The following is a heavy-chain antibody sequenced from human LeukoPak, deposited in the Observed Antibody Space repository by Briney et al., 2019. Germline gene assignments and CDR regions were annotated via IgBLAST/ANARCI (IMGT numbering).Heavy chain of an antibody. J-gene: IGHJ5*02. CDR2: ISSSSSYI. CDR3: ARDSCSSTSCYRRGYNWFDP. V-gene: IGHV3-21*01. CDR1: GFTFSSYS. D-gene: IGHD2-2*02. Sequence: GGSLRLSCAASGFTFSSYSMNWVRQAPGKGLEWVSSISSSSSYIYYADSVKGRFTISRDNAKNSLYLQMNSLGAEDTAVYYCARDSCSSTSCYRRGYNWFDPWGQGTLVTVSS.